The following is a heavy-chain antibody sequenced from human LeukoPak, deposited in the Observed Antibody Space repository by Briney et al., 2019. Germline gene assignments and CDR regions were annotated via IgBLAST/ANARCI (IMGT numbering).Heavy chain of an antibody. D-gene: IGHD6-19*01. CDR1: GYTFTNYD. CDR2: MNPNSGNT. CDR3: ARALLYSSGYVAPYTWANYYMDV. V-gene: IGHV1-8*03. J-gene: IGHJ6*03. Sequence: GASVKVSCKASGYTFTNYDINWVRRAPGQGLEGMGWMNPNSGNTGYAQKFQGRVTITRNTSISTAYMELSSLRSEDTAVYYCARALLYSSGYVAPYTWANYYMDVWGEGTTVTVSS.